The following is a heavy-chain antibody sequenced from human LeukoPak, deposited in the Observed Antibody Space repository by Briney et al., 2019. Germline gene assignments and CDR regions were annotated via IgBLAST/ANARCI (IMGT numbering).Heavy chain of an antibody. CDR3: ARSQSWEAKATYYYYGMDV. V-gene: IGHV3-23*01. J-gene: IGHJ6*02. Sequence: GGSLRLSCAASGFTFSSYAMSWVRQAPGKGLEWVSAISGSGGSTYYADSVKGRFTISRDNSKNTLYLQMNSLRAEDTAVYYCARSQSWEAKATYYYYGMDVWGQGTTVTVSS. CDR1: GFTFSSYA. CDR2: ISGSGGST. D-gene: IGHD1-26*01.